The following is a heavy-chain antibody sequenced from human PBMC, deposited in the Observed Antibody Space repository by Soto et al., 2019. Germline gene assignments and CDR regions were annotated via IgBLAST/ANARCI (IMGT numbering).Heavy chain of an antibody. V-gene: IGHV4-30-4*01. CDR2: IYYSGST. CDR1: GGSISSGDYY. CDR3: ARHMVRGGIIRSPDDAFDI. D-gene: IGHD3-10*01. Sequence: SETLSLTCTVSGGSISSGDYYWSWIRQPPGKGLEWIGYIYYSGSTYYNPSLKSRVTISVDTSKNQFSLKLSSVTAADTAVYYCARHMVRGGIIRSPDDAFDIWGQGTMVTVSS. J-gene: IGHJ3*02.